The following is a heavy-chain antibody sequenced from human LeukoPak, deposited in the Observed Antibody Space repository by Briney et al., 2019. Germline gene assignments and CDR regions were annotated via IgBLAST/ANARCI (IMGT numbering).Heavy chain of an antibody. D-gene: IGHD6-13*01. CDR1: GGSISSYY. Sequence: SSETLSLTCTVSGGSISSYYWSWIRQPAGKGLEWIGRIYTSGSTNYNPSLKSRITMSVDTSKNQFSLKLSSVTAADTAVYYCARTIAAAGTARIDYWGQGTLVTVSS. J-gene: IGHJ4*02. V-gene: IGHV4-4*07. CDR3: ARTIAAAGTARIDY. CDR2: IYTSGST.